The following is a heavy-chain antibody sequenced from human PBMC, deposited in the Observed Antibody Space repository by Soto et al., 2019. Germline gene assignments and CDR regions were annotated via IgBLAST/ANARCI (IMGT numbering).Heavy chain of an antibody. V-gene: IGHV4-39*01. CDR1: GVSISSSRYY. CDR3: ARPVVAARNGFDP. D-gene: IGHD2-15*01. J-gene: IGHJ5*02. Sequence: PSETLSLTCAVSGVSISSSRYYWGWIRPPPGKGLEWIGSIYYSGSTYYNPSLKSRVTISVDTSKNQFSLKLSSVTAADTAVYYGARPVVAARNGFDPWGQGTLATVSS. CDR2: IYYSGST.